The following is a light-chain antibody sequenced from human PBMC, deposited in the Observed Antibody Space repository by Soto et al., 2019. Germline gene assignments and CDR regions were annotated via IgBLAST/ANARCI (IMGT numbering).Light chain of an antibody. CDR2: AAF. Sequence: DIQMTQSPSSLSASVGDRVAITCRASQHIGSYLNWYQQKPGKAPKLLIYAAFTLQSGVPSRFSSSGSCTYFTLTISSLQPEDFATYYCQQSYSSPFTFGPGTKVHVK. J-gene: IGKJ3*01. V-gene: IGKV1-39*01. CDR1: QHIGSY. CDR3: QQSYSSPFT.